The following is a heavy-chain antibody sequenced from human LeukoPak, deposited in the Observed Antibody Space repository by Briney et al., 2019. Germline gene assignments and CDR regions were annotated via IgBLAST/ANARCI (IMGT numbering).Heavy chain of an antibody. CDR1: GGSISSYY. CDR3: ARDWPTYYYDSSGRYYYYYYGMDV. D-gene: IGHD3-22*01. J-gene: IGHJ6*02. CDR2: IYYSGST. Sequence: PSETLSLTCTVSGGSISSYYWSWIRQPPGKGLEWIGYIYYSGSTNYNPSLKSRVTISVDTSKNQFSLKLSFVTAADTAVYYCARDWPTYYYDSSGRYYYYYYGMDVWGQGTTVTVSS. V-gene: IGHV4-59*01.